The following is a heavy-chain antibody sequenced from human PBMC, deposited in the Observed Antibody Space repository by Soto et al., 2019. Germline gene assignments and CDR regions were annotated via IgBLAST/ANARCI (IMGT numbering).Heavy chain of an antibody. CDR1: GGSFSGYY. J-gene: IGHJ4*02. V-gene: IGHV4-34*01. D-gene: IGHD2-8*02. CDR3: ARDRITGLFDY. Sequence: QVQLQQWGAGLLKPSETLSITCAVYGGSFSGYYWTWIRQPLGTGLEWIGEINHSGSSNYNPSLKLRVTISVDTSKNQFSLKLTSVTAADTAVYYCARDRITGLFDYWGQGTLVTVSS. CDR2: INHSGSS.